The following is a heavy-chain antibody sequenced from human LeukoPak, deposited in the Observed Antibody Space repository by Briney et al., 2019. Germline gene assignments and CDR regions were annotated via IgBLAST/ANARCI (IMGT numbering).Heavy chain of an antibody. CDR1: GFTFSSYS. CDR3: ARDATHYDSSGYNLKYNWFDP. D-gene: IGHD3-22*01. Sequence: GGSLRLSCAASGFTFSSYSMNWVRQAPGKGLEWVSYISSSSSTIYYADSVKGRFTISRDNAKNSLYLQMNSLRAEDTAVYYWARDATHYDSSGYNLKYNWFDPWGQGTLVTVSS. CDR2: ISSSSSTI. J-gene: IGHJ5*02. V-gene: IGHV3-48*01.